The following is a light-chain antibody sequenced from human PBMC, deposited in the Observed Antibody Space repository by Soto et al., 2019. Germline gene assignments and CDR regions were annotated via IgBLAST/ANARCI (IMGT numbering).Light chain of an antibody. CDR3: HQYNTWPLT. V-gene: IGKV3-15*01. J-gene: IGKJ4*01. CDR1: QTIRSD. CDR2: DAS. Sequence: IVMTQSPVTLSVSPWERATLSCRASQTIRSDLAWYQQKPGQAPRLLISDASTRATSIPARFNGSGSGTEFTLAISSLQSEDFAIYYCHQYNTWPLTFGGGTKVDIK.